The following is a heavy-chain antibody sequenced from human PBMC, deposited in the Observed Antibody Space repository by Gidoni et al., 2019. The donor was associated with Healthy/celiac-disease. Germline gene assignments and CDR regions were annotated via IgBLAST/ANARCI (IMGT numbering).Heavy chain of an antibody. CDR3: ARSRDGYNPYYYYYMDV. CDR1: GGSISSYY. V-gene: IGHV4-59*01. D-gene: IGHD5-12*01. J-gene: IGHJ6*03. Sequence: QVQLQESGPGLVKPSETLSLTCTVSGGSISSYYWSWIRQPPGKGLEWIGYIYYSGSTNYNPSLKSRVTISVDTSKNQFSLKLSSVTAADTAVYYCARSRDGYNPYYYYYMDVWGKGTTVTVSS. CDR2: IYYSGST.